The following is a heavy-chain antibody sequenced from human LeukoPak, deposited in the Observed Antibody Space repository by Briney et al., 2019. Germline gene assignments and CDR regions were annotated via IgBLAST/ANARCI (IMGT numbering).Heavy chain of an antibody. V-gene: IGHV4-4*07. J-gene: IGHJ4*02. Sequence: PSETLSLTCTVSGGSISSYYWSWLRQPAGKGLEWIGRIYISGSTNYNPSLKSRVTMSVDTSKNQFSLKLSSVTAADTAVYYCARDRHYYGSGSYYLNPFDYWGQGTLVTVSS. CDR1: GGSISSYY. CDR3: ARDRHYYGSGSYYLNPFDY. D-gene: IGHD3-10*01. CDR2: IYISGST.